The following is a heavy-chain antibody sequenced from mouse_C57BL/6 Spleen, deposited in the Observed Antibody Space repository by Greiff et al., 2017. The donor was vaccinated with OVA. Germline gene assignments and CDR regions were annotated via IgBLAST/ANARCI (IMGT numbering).Heavy chain of an antibody. Sequence: QVQLQQPGAELVKPGASVKLSCKASGYTFTSYWMHWVKQRPGQGLEWIGMIHPNSGSTNYNEKFKSKATLTVDKSSSTAYMQLSSLTSEDSAFYCCARGHYYGSSLGFAYWGQGTLVTVSA. CDR1: GYTFTSYW. D-gene: IGHD1-1*01. CDR3: ARGHYYGSSLGFAY. V-gene: IGHV1-64*01. J-gene: IGHJ3*01. CDR2: IHPNSGST.